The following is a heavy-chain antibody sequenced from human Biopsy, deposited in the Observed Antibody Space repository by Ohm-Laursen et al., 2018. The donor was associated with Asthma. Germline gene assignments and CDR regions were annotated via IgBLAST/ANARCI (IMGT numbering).Heavy chain of an antibody. J-gene: IGHJ4*02. V-gene: IGHV3-30*18. CDR1: GFSLSNYG. CDR3: AKEVFPGWELRRGPDS. Sequence: SLRLSCAASGFSLSNYGMHWVRRAPGKGLDWVAVISFDGTNRNYTDSVKGRFTISRDNSRNTLHLEMNSLRAEDTAVYFCAKEVFPGWELRRGPDSWGQGTLVTVSS. D-gene: IGHD1-26*01. CDR2: ISFDGTNR.